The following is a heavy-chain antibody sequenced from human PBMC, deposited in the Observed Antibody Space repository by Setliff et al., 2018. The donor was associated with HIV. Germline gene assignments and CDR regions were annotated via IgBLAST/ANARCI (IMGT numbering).Heavy chain of an antibody. CDR1: GFTFSNAW. V-gene: IGHV3-21*01. CDR2: ISSSGSYI. Sequence: PGGSLRLSCAASGFTFSNAWLSWVRQAPGKGLEWVSSISSSGSYIYYAASLKGRFTITRDNARNSLYLEMSTLRAEDTALYYCARSRSTRDAFDTWGRGTMVTVSS. CDR3: ARSRSTRDAFDT. J-gene: IGHJ3*02. D-gene: IGHD2-2*01.